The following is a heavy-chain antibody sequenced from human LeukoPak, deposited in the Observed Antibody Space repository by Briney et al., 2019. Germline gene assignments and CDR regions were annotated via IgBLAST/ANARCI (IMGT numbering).Heavy chain of an antibody. Sequence: ASVKVSCKVSGYTLTELSMHWVRQAPGKGLEWMGGFDPEDGETIYAQKFQGRVTMTEDTSTDTAYMELSRLRSEDTAVYYCATYRVGRLLWFGEHWFDPWGQGTLVTVSS. D-gene: IGHD3-10*01. CDR2: FDPEDGET. J-gene: IGHJ5*02. CDR3: ATYRVGRLLWFGEHWFDP. CDR1: GYTLTELS. V-gene: IGHV1-24*01.